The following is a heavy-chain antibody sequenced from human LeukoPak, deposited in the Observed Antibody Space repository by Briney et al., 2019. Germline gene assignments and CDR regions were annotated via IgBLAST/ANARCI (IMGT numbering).Heavy chain of an antibody. CDR2: INGDGSSI. CDR3: ARDPRNNGLDP. V-gene: IGHV3-74*01. D-gene: IGHD1-14*01. CDR1: GVPLSAYW. Sequence: GGSLRLSCAASGVPLSAYWMHWGRQAPGKGLLWVSRINGDGSSINYADSVKGRFTISRDNAKNTLYLQMNSLRAEDTAVYYCARDPRNNGLDPGGQGTLVTVSS. J-gene: IGHJ5*02.